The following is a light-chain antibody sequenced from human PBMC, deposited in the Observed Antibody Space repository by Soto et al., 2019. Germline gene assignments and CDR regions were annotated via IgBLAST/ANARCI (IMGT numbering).Light chain of an antibody. Sequence: IVVTQSPATLSVSPGESVTFSCRASQSLSSSQLAWYQQKPGQAPRLLIHDASSRATGISDRFSGSASGTEFTLTIRRLEPEDFAVDYCQQYGSSGTFGQGTKVDLK. CDR1: QSLSSSQ. CDR2: DAS. CDR3: QQYGSSGT. V-gene: IGKV3-20*01. J-gene: IGKJ1*01.